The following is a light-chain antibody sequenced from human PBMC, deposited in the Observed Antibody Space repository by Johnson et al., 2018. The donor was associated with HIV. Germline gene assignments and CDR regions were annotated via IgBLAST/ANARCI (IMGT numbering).Light chain of an antibody. CDR3: GTWDSSLSVYV. Sequence: QSVLTQPPSVSAAPGQKVTISFSGSSSNIGRNYVSWYQQLPGTAPKLLVYDRNKRPSWIPDRFSGSKSGPSATLGITGLQTGDEADYYCGTWDSSLSVYVFGTGTKVTVL. CDR1: SSNIGRNY. CDR2: DRN. V-gene: IGLV1-51*01. J-gene: IGLJ1*01.